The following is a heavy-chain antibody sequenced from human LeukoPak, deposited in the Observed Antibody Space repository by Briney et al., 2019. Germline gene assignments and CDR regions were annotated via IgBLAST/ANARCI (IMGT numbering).Heavy chain of an antibody. V-gene: IGHV3-30-3*01. CDR3: ARAPGGFHGDYSPIAY. J-gene: IGHJ4*02. Sequence: GGSLRLSCAASGFTLSSDAMHWVRQAPGKGLQWLALTSDGGSAKYYADSVKGRFTISRDNSQNTLYLQMNSLRADETAIYYCARAPGGFHGDYSPIAYWGQGTLVTVSS. D-gene: IGHD4-17*01. CDR2: TSDGGSAK. CDR1: GFTLSSDA.